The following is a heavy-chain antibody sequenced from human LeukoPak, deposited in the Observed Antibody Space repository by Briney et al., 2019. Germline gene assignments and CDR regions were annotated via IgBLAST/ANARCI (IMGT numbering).Heavy chain of an antibody. V-gene: IGHV4-34*01. D-gene: IGHD3-22*01. CDR3: ARAGTDYYDSSGYYYVVDY. CDR2: VNHSGST. Sequence: SETLSLTCAVYGGSFSGYYWSWIRQPPGKGLEWVGEVNHSGSTNYNPSLKSRVTISVDASKNQFSLKLSSVTAADTAVYYCARAGTDYYDSSGYYYVVDYWGQGTLVTVSS. J-gene: IGHJ4*02. CDR1: GGSFSGYY.